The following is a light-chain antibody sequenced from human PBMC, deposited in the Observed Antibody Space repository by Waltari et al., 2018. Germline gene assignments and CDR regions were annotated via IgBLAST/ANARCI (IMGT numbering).Light chain of an antibody. CDR3: CSYTTSSTLDVV. Sequence: QSALTQPASVSGSPGQSITISCTGTSSDVGGYNYVSWYQQYPGTAPILITYDGSNRPSGVSNRFSGSKSGNTASLTISGLQAEDEADYYCCSYTTSSTLDVVFGGGTKVTVL. CDR1: SSDVGGYNY. CDR2: DGS. J-gene: IGLJ2*01. V-gene: IGLV2-14*03.